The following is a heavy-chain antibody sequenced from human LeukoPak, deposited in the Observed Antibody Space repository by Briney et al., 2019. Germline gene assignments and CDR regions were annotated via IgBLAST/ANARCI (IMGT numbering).Heavy chain of an antibody. V-gene: IGHV3-33*01. CDR1: GFTFSSYG. CDR2: IWYDGSNK. D-gene: IGHD3-9*01. Sequence: GRSLRLSCAASGFTFSSYGMHWVRQAPGKGLEWVAVIWYDGSNKYYADSVKGRFTISRDNSKNTLYLQMNSLRAEDTAVYYCARDCENYDILTGYYDYWGQGTLVTASS. CDR3: ARDCENYDILTGYYDY. J-gene: IGHJ4*02.